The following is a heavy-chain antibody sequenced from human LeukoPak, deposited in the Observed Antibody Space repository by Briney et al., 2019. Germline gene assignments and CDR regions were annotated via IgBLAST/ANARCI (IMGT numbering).Heavy chain of an antibody. V-gene: IGHV3-7*01. CDR3: ARDPMAPSLLWFGELLQKEDAFDI. J-gene: IGHJ3*02. CDR2: IKQDGSEK. Sequence: GGSLRLSCAASGFTFSSYWMSWVRQAPGKGLEWVANIKQDGSEKYYVDSVKGRFTISRDNAKNSLYLQMNSLRAEDTAVYYCARDPMAPSLLWFGELLQKEDAFDIWGQGTMVTVSS. D-gene: IGHD3-10*01. CDR1: GFTFSSYW.